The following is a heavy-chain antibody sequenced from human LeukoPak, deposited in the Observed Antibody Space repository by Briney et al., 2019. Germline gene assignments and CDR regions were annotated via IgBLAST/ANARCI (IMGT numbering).Heavy chain of an antibody. V-gene: IGHV3-48*01. CDR1: GFTFSSYS. D-gene: IGHD3-22*01. CDR2: ISSSSSTI. CDR3: ARVGFYYDSSGYYYDDY. J-gene: IGHJ4*02. Sequence: GGSLRLSCAASGFTFSSYSMSWVRQAPGKGLEWVSYISSSSSTIYYADSVKGRFTISRDNAKNSLYLQMNSLRAEDTAVYYCARVGFYYDSSGYYYDDYWGQGTLVTVSS.